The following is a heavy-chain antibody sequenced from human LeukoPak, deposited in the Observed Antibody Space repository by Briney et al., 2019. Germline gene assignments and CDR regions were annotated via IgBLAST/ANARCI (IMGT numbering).Heavy chain of an antibody. J-gene: IGHJ4*02. D-gene: IGHD6-6*01. Sequence: GRSLRLSCAASGFTFSSYAMHWVRQAPGTGLEWVSAISDTGRDTYYADSVKGRFTISRDNSKNTLYLQMKSVRAEDTAVYYCAKRVDYSSSSGGYFDNWGQGSLVTVSS. CDR1: GFTFSSYA. V-gene: IGHV3-23*01. CDR3: AKRVDYSSSSGGYFDN. CDR2: ISDTGRDT.